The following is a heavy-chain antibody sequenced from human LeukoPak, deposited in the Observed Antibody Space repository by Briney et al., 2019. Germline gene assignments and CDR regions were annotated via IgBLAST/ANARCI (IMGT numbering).Heavy chain of an antibody. CDR3: AICPGKAAAGTDKYFQH. J-gene: IGHJ1*01. D-gene: IGHD6-13*01. Sequence: ASVKVSCKASGYTFTSYGISWVRQAPGQGLEWMGWISAYNGNTNYAQKLQGRVTMTTDTSTSTAYMELRSLRSDDTAVYYCAICPGKAAAGTDKYFQHWGQGTLVTVSS. CDR1: GYTFTSYG. V-gene: IGHV1-18*01. CDR2: ISAYNGNT.